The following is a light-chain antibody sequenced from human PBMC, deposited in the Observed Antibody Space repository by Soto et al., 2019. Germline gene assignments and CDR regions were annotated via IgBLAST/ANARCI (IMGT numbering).Light chain of an antibody. V-gene: IGKV3-11*01. J-gene: IGKJ1*01. CDR1: QSVRSS. Sequence: EILLTQSPATLSLSPGERAILSCRDSQSVRSSLAWYQQKPGQAPRLLIYDASNRATGIPGRFSGSGSGTDFTLTISNLEPEDFAVYYCQQRSSWPWTFGQGAKVEIK. CDR3: QQRSSWPWT. CDR2: DAS.